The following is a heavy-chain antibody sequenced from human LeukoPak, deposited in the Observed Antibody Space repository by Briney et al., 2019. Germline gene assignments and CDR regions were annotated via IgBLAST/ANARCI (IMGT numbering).Heavy chain of an antibody. V-gene: IGHV4-34*01. CDR3: VRHSGWEGDTRFDY. CDR2: INHSGST. D-gene: IGHD1-26*01. CDR1: GASFSAYY. Sequence: SETLSLTCAVYGASFSAYYWSWICQPPGKGLEWIGEINHSGSTNYNPSLKSRVTISVDTSKNHFSLKLNSVTAADTAVYYCVRHSGWEGDTRFDYGGQGTLVTVSS. J-gene: IGHJ4*02.